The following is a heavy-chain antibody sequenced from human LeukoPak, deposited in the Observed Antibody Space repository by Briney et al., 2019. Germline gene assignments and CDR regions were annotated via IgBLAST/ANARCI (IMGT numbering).Heavy chain of an antibody. J-gene: IGHJ4*02. CDR3: AREGGGYNYRGFDY. Sequence: GGSLRLSCAASGFTFSSYSMNWVRQAPGKGLEWVSYISSSSSTIHYANSVKGRFTISRDNAKNSLYLQMNSLRAEDTAVYYCAREGGGYNYRGFDYWGQGTLVTVSS. CDR2: ISSSSSTI. D-gene: IGHD5-24*01. V-gene: IGHV3-48*01. CDR1: GFTFSSYS.